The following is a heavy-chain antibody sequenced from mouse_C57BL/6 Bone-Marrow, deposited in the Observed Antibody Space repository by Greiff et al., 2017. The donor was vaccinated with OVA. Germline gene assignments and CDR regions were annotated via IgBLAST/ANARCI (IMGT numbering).Heavy chain of an antibody. CDR2: IHPNSGST. J-gene: IGHJ1*03. CDR3: SRDPRGYFDV. Sequence: QVQLQQPGAELVKPGASVKLSCKASGYTFTSYWMHCVKQRPGQGLEWIGMIHPNSGSTNYNEKFKSKATLTVDKSSSTAYMQLSNLTSEDSAVYYCSRDPRGYFDVWGTGTTVTVSS. CDR1: GYTFTSYW. V-gene: IGHV1-64*01.